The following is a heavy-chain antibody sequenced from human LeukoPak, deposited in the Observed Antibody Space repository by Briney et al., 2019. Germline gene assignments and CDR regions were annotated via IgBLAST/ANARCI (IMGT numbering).Heavy chain of an antibody. V-gene: IGHV3-21*01. Sequence: GGSLRLSCAASAFTFSSYSMNWVRQAPGKGLEWVSSISSSGSYIYYADSVKGRFTISRDNAKNSLYLQMNSLRAEDTAVYYCAKDPRIVAVTATFDYWGQGTLVTVSS. CDR3: AKDPRIVAVTATFDY. CDR2: ISSSGSYI. J-gene: IGHJ4*02. CDR1: AFTFSSYS. D-gene: IGHD2-21*02.